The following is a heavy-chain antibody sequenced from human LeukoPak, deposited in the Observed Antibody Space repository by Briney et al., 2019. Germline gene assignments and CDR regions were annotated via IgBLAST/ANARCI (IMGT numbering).Heavy chain of an antibody. J-gene: IGHJ4*02. V-gene: IGHV3-21*01. CDR1: GFTFSSYS. CDR3: ARESGSYYFDY. D-gene: IGHD1-26*01. Sequence: GGSLRLSCAASGFTFSSYSMNWVRQAPGKGLEWVSSISSSSSYIYYADSVKGRFTISRDNAKNSLYLQMNSLRAEDTAVYYCARESGSYYFDYWGQGTLVTVSS. CDR2: ISSSSSYI.